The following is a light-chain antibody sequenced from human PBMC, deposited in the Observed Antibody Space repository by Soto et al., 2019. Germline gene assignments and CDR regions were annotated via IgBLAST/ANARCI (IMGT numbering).Light chain of an antibody. V-gene: IGKV3-15*01. CDR3: QQYNNWWT. CDR2: GAS. Sequence: EIVMTQSPATLSVSPGERATLSCRATQSVSNNLARYQKKPGQAPRLLIYGASTRATGIPARFSGSGSGTEFTLIISSLQSEDFSVYYCQQYNNWWTFGQGTRAEIK. J-gene: IGKJ1*01. CDR1: QSVSNN.